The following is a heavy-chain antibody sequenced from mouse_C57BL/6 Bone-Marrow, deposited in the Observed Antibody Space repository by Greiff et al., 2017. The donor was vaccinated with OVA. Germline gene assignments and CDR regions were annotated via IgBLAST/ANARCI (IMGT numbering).Heavy chain of an antibody. V-gene: IGHV14-4*01. CDR2: IDPENGDT. D-gene: IGHD2-1*01. CDR1: GFNIKDDY. Sequence: VQLKESGAELVRPGASVKLSCTASGFNIKDDYMHWVKQRPEQGLEWIGWIDPENGDTEYASKFQGKATITADTSSNTAYLQLSSLTSEDTAVYYCNSDGNFDYWGQGTTLTVSS. CDR3: NSDGNFDY. J-gene: IGHJ2*01.